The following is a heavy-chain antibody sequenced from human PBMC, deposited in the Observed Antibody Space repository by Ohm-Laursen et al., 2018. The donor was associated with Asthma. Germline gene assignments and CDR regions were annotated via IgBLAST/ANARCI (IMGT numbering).Heavy chain of an antibody. D-gene: IGHD6-19*01. CDR1: GFTFRSYG. Sequence: SLRLSCAAAGFTFRSYGMYWVRQAPGKGLEWVAVISFDGTSQYYADSVKGRFTISRDNSKNTLTLEMNSLRVEDTAVYFCAKDLDSSGWEFFDYWGQGSLVTVSS. CDR2: ISFDGTSQ. CDR3: AKDLDSSGWEFFDY. V-gene: IGHV3-30*18. J-gene: IGHJ4*02.